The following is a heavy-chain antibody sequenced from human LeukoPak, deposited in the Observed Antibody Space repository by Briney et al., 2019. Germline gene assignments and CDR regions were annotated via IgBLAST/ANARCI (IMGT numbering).Heavy chain of an antibody. CDR2: IYGSGST. CDR1: GGSLSSCH. J-gene: IGHJ5*02. CDR3: AREGTSGTHLNWFDP. D-gene: IGHD1-1*01. Sequence: SGTLSLTCTVSGGSLSSCHWSWIRQPPWKGLEWIGHIYGSGSTNYNPSLKSRVTLSVDTAKNQFSLKLSSVTAADTAVYYCAREGTSGTHLNWFDPWGQGTLVTVSS. V-gene: IGHV4-59*01.